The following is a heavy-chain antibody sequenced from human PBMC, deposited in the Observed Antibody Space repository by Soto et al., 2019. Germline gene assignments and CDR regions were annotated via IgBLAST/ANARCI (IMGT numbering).Heavy chain of an antibody. CDR1: GFTFSSYA. Sequence: EVQLLESGGGLVQPGGSLRLSYAASGFTFSSYAMSWVRQAPGKGLEWVSAISGSGGSTYYADSVKGRFTISRDNSKNTLYLQMNSLRAEDTAVYYCAKDLQTGDYYYYYYYMDVWGKGTTVTVSS. V-gene: IGHV3-23*01. D-gene: IGHD1-1*01. CDR3: AKDLQTGDYYYYYYYMDV. J-gene: IGHJ6*03. CDR2: ISGSGGST.